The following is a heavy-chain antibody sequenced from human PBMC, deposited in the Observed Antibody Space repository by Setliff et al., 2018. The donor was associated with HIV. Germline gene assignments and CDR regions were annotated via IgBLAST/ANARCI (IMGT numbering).Heavy chain of an antibody. V-gene: IGHV1-2*02. J-gene: IGHJ4*02. CDR2: IIPKSGET. CDR3: ARVVDRDYDFWSAYEY. CDR1: GYTFTAHH. D-gene: IGHD3-3*01. Sequence: SVKVSCKSSGYTFTAHHIHWVRQAPGQGPEWMGWIIPKSGETSYAEKFRGRVTMTRDTSLSTAYMELSWLTSEDTAVYYCARVVDRDYDFWSAYEYWGQGTMVTVSS.